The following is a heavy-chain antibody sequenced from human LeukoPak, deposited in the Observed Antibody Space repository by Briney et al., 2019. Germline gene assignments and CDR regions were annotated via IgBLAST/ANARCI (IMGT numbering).Heavy chain of an antibody. CDR2: ISYDGSNK. CDR3: AKDLVYLGYCSSTSCYAYAIDI. V-gene: IGHV3-30*18. CDR1: GFTFSSYG. J-gene: IGHJ3*02. D-gene: IGHD2-2*01. Sequence: QPGGSLRLSCAASGFTFSSYGMHWVRQAPGKGLEWVAVISYDGSNKYYADSVKGRFTISRDNSKNTLYLQMNSLRAEDTAVYYCAKDLVYLGYCSSTSCYAYAIDIWGQGTMVTVSS.